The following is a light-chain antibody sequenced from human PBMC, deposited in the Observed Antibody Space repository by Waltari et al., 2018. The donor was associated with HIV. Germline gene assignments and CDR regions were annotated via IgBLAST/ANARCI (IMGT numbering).Light chain of an antibody. V-gene: IGLV2-11*01. CDR3: CSYSGNYTWV. CDR1: SSDVGVYKF. Sequence: QSALTQPRSVSGSPGQSVTISCTGTSSDVGVYKFDSWYQHHPGKATKVVISDVNKRPSGVPDRFSGSKSGNTASLTISGLQAEDEADDYVCSYSGNYTWVFGGGTHLTVL. CDR2: DVN. J-gene: IGLJ3*02.